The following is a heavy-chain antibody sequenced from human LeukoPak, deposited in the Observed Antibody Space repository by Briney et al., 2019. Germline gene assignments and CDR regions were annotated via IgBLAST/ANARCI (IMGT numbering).Heavy chain of an antibody. CDR2: IYYSGSI. Sequence: PSETLSLTCTVSGASISSYYWSWIRQPPGKGLERIGDIYYSGSIKYNPSLKSRVTMSVDTSKNQFSLKLSPVTAADTAIYYYARENPSGYYNRPIDYWGQGTLVTVSS. J-gene: IGHJ4*02. D-gene: IGHD3-22*01. CDR1: GASISSYY. V-gene: IGHV4-59*13. CDR3: ARENPSGYYNRPIDY.